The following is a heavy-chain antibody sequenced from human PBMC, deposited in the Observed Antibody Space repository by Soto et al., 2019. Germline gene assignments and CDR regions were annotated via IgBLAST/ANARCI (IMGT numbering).Heavy chain of an antibody. V-gene: IGHV3-30*18. Sequence: PGGSLRLSCAASGFTFSSYGMHWVRQAPGKGLEWVAVISYDGSNKYYADSVKGRFTISRDNSKNTLYLQMNSLRAEDTAVYYCAKIWDWNDVLVPNLDYWGQGTLVTVSS. CDR3: AKIWDWNDVLVPNLDY. D-gene: IGHD1-1*01. CDR2: ISYDGSNK. J-gene: IGHJ4*02. CDR1: GFTFSSYG.